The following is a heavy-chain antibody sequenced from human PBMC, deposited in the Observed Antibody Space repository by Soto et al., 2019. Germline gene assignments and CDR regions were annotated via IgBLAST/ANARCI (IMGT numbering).Heavy chain of an antibody. V-gene: IGHV3-33*01. D-gene: IGHD6-19*01. J-gene: IGHJ3*02. CDR1: GFTFRSYG. CDR2: IWYDENNK. CDR3: VRSTSSGWVDGLDI. Sequence: QVQLVESGGGEVQPGGSLRLSCAASGFTFRSYGMHWVRQAPGKGLEWVAVIWYDENNKYYTESVKGRFTISRDNSKNTLYLHMKCPRAKGTAVYFCVRSTSSGWVDGLDIWCQGTMVTVSS.